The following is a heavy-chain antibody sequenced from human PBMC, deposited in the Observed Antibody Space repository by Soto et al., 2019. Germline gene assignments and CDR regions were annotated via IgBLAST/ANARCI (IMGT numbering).Heavy chain of an antibody. CDR3: ARSVRGVTMDV. CDR1: GFSLTTVGVG. J-gene: IGHJ6*02. CDR2: IYWDDDK. Sequence: QITLKESGPTLVKPTQTLTLTCSFSGFSLTTVGVGVNWIRQPPGKALEWLALIYWDDDKRYSPSLKTRLTITKDTSKNQVVLTLTNLTLVDTGTYFCARSVRGVTMDVWGQGTAVTVSS. V-gene: IGHV2-5*02. D-gene: IGHD3-10*01.